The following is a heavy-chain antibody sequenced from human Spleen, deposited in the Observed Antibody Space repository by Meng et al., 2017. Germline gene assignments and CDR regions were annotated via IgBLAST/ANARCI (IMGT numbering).Heavy chain of an antibody. J-gene: IGHJ6*02. Sequence: GGSLRLSCAASGFTFSSYAMHWVRQAPGKGLEWVAVISYDGSNKYYADSVKGRFTISRDNSKNSLYLQMNSLRGEDTAVYYCARDRIGMDVWGQGTTVTVSS. CDR2: ISYDGSNK. V-gene: IGHV3-30*07. D-gene: IGHD2-15*01. CDR3: ARDRIGMDV. CDR1: GFTFSSYA.